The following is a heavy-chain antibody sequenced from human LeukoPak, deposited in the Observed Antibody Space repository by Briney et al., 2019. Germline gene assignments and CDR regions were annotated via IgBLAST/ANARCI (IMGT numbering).Heavy chain of an antibody. Sequence: GGSLRLSCAASGFTFSRSSMSWVRQAPGKGLEWVANIKQDGSEKYYVDSVKGRFTISRDNAKNSLYLQMNSLRAEDTAVYYCARDLRGPGYYYYMDVWGKGTTVTVSS. CDR2: IKQDGSEK. J-gene: IGHJ6*03. CDR1: GFTFSRSS. CDR3: ARDLRGPGYYYYMDV. V-gene: IGHV3-7*01. D-gene: IGHD4-17*01.